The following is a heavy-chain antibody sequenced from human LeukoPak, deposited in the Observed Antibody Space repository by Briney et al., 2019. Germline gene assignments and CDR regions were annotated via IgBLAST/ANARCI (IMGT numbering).Heavy chain of an antibody. CDR3: ARGYSYGSELDY. Sequence: SQTLSLTCTVSGGSISSGGSYWSWIRQHPGKGLEWIGYIYYSGSTYYNPSLKSRVTISVDTSKNQFSLKLSSVTAADTAVYYCARGYSYGSELDYWGQGTLVTVSS. J-gene: IGHJ4*02. CDR1: GGSISSGGSY. CDR2: IYYSGST. D-gene: IGHD5-18*01. V-gene: IGHV4-31*03.